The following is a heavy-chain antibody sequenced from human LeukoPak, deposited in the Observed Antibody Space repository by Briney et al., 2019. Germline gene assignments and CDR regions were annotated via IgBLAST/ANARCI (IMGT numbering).Heavy chain of an antibody. CDR2: ISISSTI. V-gene: IGHV3-48*01. J-gene: IGHJ3*02. D-gene: IGHD3-16*02. Sequence: GGSLRLSCAASGFTFSSYRMNWVRQAPGKGLEWVSYISISSTIYSADSVKCRFTISIDNAKNSLYLQMNSLRAEDTAVYYCARDTSFAIDIWGQGTMVTASS. CDR3: ARDTSFAIDI. CDR1: GFTFSSYR.